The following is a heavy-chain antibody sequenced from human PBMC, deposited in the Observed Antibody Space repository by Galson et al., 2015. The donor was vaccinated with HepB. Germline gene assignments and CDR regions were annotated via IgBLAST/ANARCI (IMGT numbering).Heavy chain of an antibody. V-gene: IGHV3-30*04. CDR3: ARDPHPYSSILQAVYFDY. D-gene: IGHD6-13*01. CDR1: GFTLSSYA. J-gene: IGHJ4*02. Sequence: SLRLSCAASGFTLSSYAMHWVRQAPGKGLEWVAVISYDGSNKYYADSVKGRFTISRDNSKNTLYLQMNSLRAEDTAVYYCARDPHPYSSILQAVYFDYWGQGTLVTVSS. CDR2: ISYDGSNK.